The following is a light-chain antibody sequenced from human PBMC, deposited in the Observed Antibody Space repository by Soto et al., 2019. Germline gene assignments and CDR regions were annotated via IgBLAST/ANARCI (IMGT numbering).Light chain of an antibody. Sequence: QSALTQPPSASGSPGQSVTISCTGTSSDVGGYNYVSWYQQYPGRAPKLMINEVTKRPSGVPDRFSGSKSGNTASLTVSGLQAEDEAEYYCSSYAASNNFYFVFGGGTKLTVL. CDR2: EVT. J-gene: IGLJ3*02. CDR3: SSYAASNNFYFV. V-gene: IGLV2-8*01. CDR1: SSDVGGYNY.